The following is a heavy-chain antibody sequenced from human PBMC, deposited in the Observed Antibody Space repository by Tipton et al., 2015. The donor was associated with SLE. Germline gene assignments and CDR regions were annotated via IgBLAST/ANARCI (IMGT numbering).Heavy chain of an antibody. Sequence: SLRLSCAASGFTFSRYWMSWVRQAPGKGPEWVASIKEDGNKKNYVDSVEGRFSISRDNAKNSLYLQMNSLRDEDTAVYYCAREYYWGQGILVSVSS. V-gene: IGHV3-7*01. CDR1: GFTFSRYW. CDR2: IKEDGNKK. CDR3: AREYY. J-gene: IGHJ4*02.